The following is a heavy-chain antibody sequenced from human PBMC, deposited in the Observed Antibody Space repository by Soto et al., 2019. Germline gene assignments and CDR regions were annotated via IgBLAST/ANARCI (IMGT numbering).Heavy chain of an antibody. CDR3: FRDVGD. J-gene: IGHJ4*02. V-gene: IGHV1-46*03. CDR2: INPSGGRT. CDR1: ETILPSQY. D-gene: IGHD3-3*01. Sequence: QVQLVQSGAEVKKPGAPVKVPGRYPETILPSQYMHWVRQAPGQGLEWMAMINPSGGRTSYAQMFQGRVTMTRDTSTSTVHMELSSLRSEDTAVYYCFRDVGDWGQGTLVTVSS.